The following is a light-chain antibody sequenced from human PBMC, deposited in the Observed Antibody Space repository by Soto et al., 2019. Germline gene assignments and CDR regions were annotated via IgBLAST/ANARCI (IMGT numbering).Light chain of an antibody. Sequence: DIQMTQSPSSLFASVGDRATITCRSSQNISRFLNWNQQKQGRAPNLLIYGVSTLQVGVPSRFSGSGSGTDFTLTVSRLEPEDFAVYYCQQYGSSPTFGQGTKVDIK. CDR3: QQYGSSPT. J-gene: IGKJ1*01. CDR2: GVS. CDR1: QNISRF. V-gene: IGKV1-39*01.